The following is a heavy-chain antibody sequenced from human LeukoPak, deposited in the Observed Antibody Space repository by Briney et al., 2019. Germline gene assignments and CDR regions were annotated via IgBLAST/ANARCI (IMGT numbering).Heavy chain of an antibody. V-gene: IGHV3-64*01. Sequence: PGGSLRLSCVVSGFTFSSYAMHWVRQAPGKGLEYVSAISSNGGSTYYANSVKGRFTISRDNSKNTLYLQMGSLRAEDMAVYYCARGRGTMVRGVIYPPYFDYWGQGTLVTVSS. CDR2: ISSNGGST. J-gene: IGHJ4*02. CDR3: ARGRGTMVRGVIYPPYFDY. CDR1: GFTFSSYA. D-gene: IGHD3-10*01.